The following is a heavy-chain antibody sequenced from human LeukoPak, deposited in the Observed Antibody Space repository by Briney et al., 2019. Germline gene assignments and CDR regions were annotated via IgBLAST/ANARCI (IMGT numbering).Heavy chain of an antibody. CDR1: GFTFGSYW. CDR2: TKEDGSEK. V-gene: IGHV3-7*01. Sequence: PGGSLRLSCAASGFTFGSYWMTWVRQAPGKGLEWVANTKEDGSEKYYVDSVKGRFTISRDKAKNSLYLQMNSLRAEDTAVYYCARRSSWLRFGWDYYYMDVWGKGTTVTVSS. J-gene: IGHJ6*03. CDR3: ARRSSWLRFGWDYYYMDV. D-gene: IGHD5-12*01.